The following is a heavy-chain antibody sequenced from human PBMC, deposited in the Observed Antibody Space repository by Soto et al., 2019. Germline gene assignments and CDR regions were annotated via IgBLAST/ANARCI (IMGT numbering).Heavy chain of an antibody. Sequence: LSLTCTVSGGSISSVGYYWSWIRQHPGKGLEWIGYIYYSGSTYYNPSLKSRVTISVDTSKNQFSLKLSSVTAADTAVYYCAREEYSYGSYGMDVWGQGTTVTVSS. D-gene: IGHD5-18*01. V-gene: IGHV4-31*03. CDR2: IYYSGST. CDR1: GGSISSVGYY. J-gene: IGHJ6*02. CDR3: AREEYSYGSYGMDV.